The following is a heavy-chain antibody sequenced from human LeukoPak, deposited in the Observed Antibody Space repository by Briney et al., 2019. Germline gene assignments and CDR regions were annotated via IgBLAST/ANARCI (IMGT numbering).Heavy chain of an antibody. V-gene: IGHV1-3*03. Sequence: ASVKVSCKASGYTFTIYAMHWVRQAPGQRLEWMGWINAGNGNTKYSQEFQGRVTITRDTPASTAYMELSSLRSEDMAVYYCARLWRWDPRGYWGQGTLVTVSS. J-gene: IGHJ4*02. CDR1: GYTFTIYA. CDR2: INAGNGNT. CDR3: ARLWRWDPRGY. D-gene: IGHD2-21*01.